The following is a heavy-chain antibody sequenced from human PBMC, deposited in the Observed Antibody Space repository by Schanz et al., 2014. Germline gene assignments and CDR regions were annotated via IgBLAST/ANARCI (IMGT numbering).Heavy chain of an antibody. CDR3: ALREKPYGPFAS. J-gene: IGHJ4*02. Sequence: QVQLQQWGAGLLKPSETLSLTCAVYGGSFSSNYWSWIRQPPGKGLEWIGEINQSGTTNYNPSLKSRVTISLDTSKNQFSLKLSSVTAADTAVYYCALREKPYGPFASWGQGALVTVSS. CDR1: GGSFSSNY. CDR2: INQSGTT. V-gene: IGHV4-34*02. D-gene: IGHD3-10*01.